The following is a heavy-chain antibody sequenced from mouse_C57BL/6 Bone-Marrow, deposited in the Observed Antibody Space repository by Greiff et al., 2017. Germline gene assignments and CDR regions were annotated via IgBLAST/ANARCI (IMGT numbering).Heavy chain of an antibody. CDR1: GFNIKNTY. CDR3: AIGYGPLFAMDY. V-gene: IGHV14-3*01. D-gene: IGHD1-1*01. J-gene: IGHJ4*01. Sequence: VQLKQSVAELVRPGASVKLSCTASGFNIKNTYMHWVKQRPEQGLAWIGRIDTANGNTTYAPKFQGKATITADTSANTAYLQLSSLTSEVTAIYYGAIGYGPLFAMDYWGQGTSVTGSA. CDR2: IDTANGNT.